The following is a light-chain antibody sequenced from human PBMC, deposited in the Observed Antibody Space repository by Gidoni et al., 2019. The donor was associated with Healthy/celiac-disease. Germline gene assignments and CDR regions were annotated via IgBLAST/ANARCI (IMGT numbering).Light chain of an antibody. Sequence: DIQMTQSPSTLSASVGDRVTITYRASQSISSWLAWYQQKPGKAPKLLIYDASSLESEVPARFSGSGSGTEFTLTISSLQPDDFATYYCQQYNSYSGTFGQGTKVEIK. V-gene: IGKV1-5*01. CDR3: QQYNSYSGT. J-gene: IGKJ1*01. CDR1: QSISSW. CDR2: DAS.